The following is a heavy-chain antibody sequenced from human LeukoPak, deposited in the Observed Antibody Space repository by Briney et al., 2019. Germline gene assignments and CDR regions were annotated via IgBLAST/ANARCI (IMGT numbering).Heavy chain of an antibody. V-gene: IGHV3-48*04. CDR1: GFTFSNYR. CDR2: ISTRSSII. CDR3: ARGGYCSGGNCDTTIDY. J-gene: IGHJ4*02. D-gene: IGHD2-15*01. Sequence: GGSLRLSCAVSGFTFSNYRMNWVRQAPGKGLEWVSYISTRSSIIYYADSVKGRFTISRDNAKNSLYLQMNSLRAEDTAVYYCARGGYCSGGNCDTTIDYWGQGTLVTVSS.